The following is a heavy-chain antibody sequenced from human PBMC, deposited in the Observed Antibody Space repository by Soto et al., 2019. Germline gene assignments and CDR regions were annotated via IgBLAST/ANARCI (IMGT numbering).Heavy chain of an antibody. J-gene: IGHJ4*02. V-gene: IGHV5-51*01. CDR1: GYTFSKNW. CDR3: ARGQSSSGSYFDI. Sequence: GESLKISCKGCGYTFSKNWIAWVRQMPGKGLEWMGIIYPGDSTTRYSPSFEGQVTISADKSISTAYLQWSSLKASDTAMYFCARGQSSSGSYFDIWGQGSLVTVPS. D-gene: IGHD3-22*01. CDR2: IYPGDSTT.